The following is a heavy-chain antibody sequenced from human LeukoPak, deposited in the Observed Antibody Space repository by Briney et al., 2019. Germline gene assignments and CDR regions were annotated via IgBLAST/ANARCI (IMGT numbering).Heavy chain of an antibody. D-gene: IGHD1-26*01. J-gene: IGHJ6*02. V-gene: IGHV3-7*01. Sequence: PGGSLRLSCEGSGFTFSNYWMGWVRQAPGKGLQWVANIKTDGSEKYYVDSVKGRFTISRDNAKNSLYLQMNSLRAEDTAVYYCARGGVGATDGMDVWGQGTTVTVSS. CDR3: ARGGVGATDGMDV. CDR1: GFTFSNYW. CDR2: IKTDGSEK.